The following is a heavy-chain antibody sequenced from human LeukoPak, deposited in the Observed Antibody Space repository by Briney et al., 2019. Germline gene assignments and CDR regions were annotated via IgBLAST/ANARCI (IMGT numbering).Heavy chain of an antibody. J-gene: IGHJ6*02. Sequence: GGSLRLSCAASGFTVSSNYMSWVRQALGKGLEWVSVIYSGGSTCYADSVKGRFTISRDNSKNTLYLQMNSLRAEDTAVYYCARAVAGTGDYYYGMDVWGQGTTVTVSS. CDR2: IYSGGST. CDR3: ARAVAGTGDYYYGMDV. CDR1: GFTVSSNY. D-gene: IGHD6-19*01. V-gene: IGHV3-66*01.